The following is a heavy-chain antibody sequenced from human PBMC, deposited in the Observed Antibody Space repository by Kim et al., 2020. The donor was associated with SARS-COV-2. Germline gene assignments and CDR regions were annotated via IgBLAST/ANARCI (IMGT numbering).Heavy chain of an antibody. V-gene: IGHV6-1*01. Sequence: YAVSVKSRITINPDTSKNHFSLQLNSVTPEDTAVYYCARSSSSRQGAFDIWGQGIMVTVSS. J-gene: IGHJ3*02. D-gene: IGHD2-2*01. CDR3: ARSSSSRQGAFDI.